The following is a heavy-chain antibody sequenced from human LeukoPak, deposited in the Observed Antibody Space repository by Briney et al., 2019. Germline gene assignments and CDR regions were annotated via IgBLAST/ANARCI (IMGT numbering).Heavy chain of an antibody. CDR3: ARDARIQLWGYYYYYMDV. J-gene: IGHJ6*03. V-gene: IGHV3-21*01. D-gene: IGHD5-18*01. Sequence: GGSLRLSCAASGFTFSSYSMNWVRQAPGKGLGWVSSISSSSSYIYYADSVKGRFTISRDNAKNSLYLQMNSLRAEDTAVYYCARDARIQLWGYYYYYMDVWGKGTTVTVSS. CDR1: GFTFSSYS. CDR2: ISSSSSYI.